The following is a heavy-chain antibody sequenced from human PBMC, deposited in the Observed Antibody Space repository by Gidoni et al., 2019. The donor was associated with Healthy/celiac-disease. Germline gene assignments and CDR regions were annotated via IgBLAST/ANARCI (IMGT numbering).Heavy chain of an antibody. Sequence: EVQLVESGGVVVQPGGSLSRSCAASGFTFDDYAMHWVRQAPGKGLEWVSLISWDGGSTYYADSVKGRFTISRDNSKNSLYLQMNSLRAEDTALYYCAKGGGLFRGYYMDVWGKGTTVTVSS. CDR1: GFTFDDYA. CDR3: AKGGGLFRGYYMDV. J-gene: IGHJ6*03. D-gene: IGHD2-21*01. V-gene: IGHV3-43D*04. CDR2: ISWDGGST.